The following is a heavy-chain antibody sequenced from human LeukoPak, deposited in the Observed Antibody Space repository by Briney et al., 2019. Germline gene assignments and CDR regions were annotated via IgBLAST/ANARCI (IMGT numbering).Heavy chain of an antibody. Sequence: PGRSLRLSCAASGFTFSSYGMHWVRQAPGKGLEWVAVISYDGSNKYYADSVKGRFTISRDNSKNTLYLQMNSLRAEDTAVYYCAKESYYSSSWTYFDYRGQGTLVTVSS. D-gene: IGHD6-13*01. J-gene: IGHJ4*02. CDR3: AKESYYSSSWTYFDY. CDR2: ISYDGSNK. CDR1: GFTFSSYG. V-gene: IGHV3-30*18.